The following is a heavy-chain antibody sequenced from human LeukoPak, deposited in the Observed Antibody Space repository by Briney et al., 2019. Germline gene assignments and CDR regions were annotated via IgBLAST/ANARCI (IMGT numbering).Heavy chain of an antibody. CDR2: ISFDGSNK. CDR3: AKASRYLGSGSYYRDAFDI. J-gene: IGHJ3*02. CDR1: GFTFSSYG. D-gene: IGHD3-10*02. Sequence: GGSLRLSCAASGFTFSSYGMHWVRQAPGKGLEWVAVISFDGSNKYYADSVKGRFTVSRDNSKNTLYLQMNSLRAEDTAVYYCAKASRYLGSGSYYRDAFDIWGKGTMVTVSS. V-gene: IGHV3-30*18.